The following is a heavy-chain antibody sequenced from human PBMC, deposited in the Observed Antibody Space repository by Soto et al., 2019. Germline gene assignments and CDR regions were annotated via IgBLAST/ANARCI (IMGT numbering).Heavy chain of an antibody. CDR1: GGSIRSYY. Sequence: SETLSLTCTVYGGSIRSYYWSWIRQPPGKGLEWIGNIYYSGSTNYNPSRKSRVTMSVDMSKNQVSLKLSSVTAADTAVYYCTRVGGYYGDYPNFDYWGQGALVTVSS. J-gene: IGHJ4*02. CDR2: IYYSGST. CDR3: TRVGGYYGDYPNFDY. D-gene: IGHD4-17*01. V-gene: IGHV4-59*01.